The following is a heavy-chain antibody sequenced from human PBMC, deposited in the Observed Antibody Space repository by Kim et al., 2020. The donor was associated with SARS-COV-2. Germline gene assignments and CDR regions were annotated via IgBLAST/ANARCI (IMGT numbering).Heavy chain of an antibody. CDR3: ARVSDSSSWPFFDY. Sequence: SETLSLTCFVSGGSISSTSDYWGWIRRPPGKGLEWIGSIYYSGSTYYNPSLKSRVTISVDTSRNHFSLKLSSVTAADTALYYCARVSDSSSWPFFDYWG. CDR2: IYYSGST. D-gene: IGHD6-13*01. V-gene: IGHV4-39*01. J-gene: IGHJ4*01. CDR1: GGSISSTSDY.